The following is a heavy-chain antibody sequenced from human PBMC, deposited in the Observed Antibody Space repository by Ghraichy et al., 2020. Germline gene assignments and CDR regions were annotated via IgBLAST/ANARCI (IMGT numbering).Heavy chain of an antibody. CDR1: GLTLSRYG. V-gene: IGHV3-30*03. CDR2: ISNDGSKT. CDR3: ARWDGGRCFDY. J-gene: IGHJ4*02. Sequence: GGSLRLSCAASGLTLSRYGMHWVRQAPGKGLEWVAYISNDGSKTNHADSVKGRFPNPRDNTKNTLYLQMNRLRDEDTAVYYCARWDGGRCFDYWGQGTLVTVSS. D-gene: IGHD3-16*01.